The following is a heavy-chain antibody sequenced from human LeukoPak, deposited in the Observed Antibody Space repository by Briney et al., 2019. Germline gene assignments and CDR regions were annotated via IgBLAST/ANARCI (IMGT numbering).Heavy chain of an antibody. CDR2: ISAYNGNT. D-gene: IGHD3-22*01. Sequence: AASVKVPCKASGYTFTSYGISWVRQAPGQGLEWMGWISAYNGNTNYAQKLQGRVTMTTDTSTSTAYMELRSLRSDDTAVYYCAIASQTYYYDSSGRGGFDYWGQGTLVTVSS. CDR1: GYTFTSYG. V-gene: IGHV1-18*01. J-gene: IGHJ4*02. CDR3: AIASQTYYYDSSGRGGFDY.